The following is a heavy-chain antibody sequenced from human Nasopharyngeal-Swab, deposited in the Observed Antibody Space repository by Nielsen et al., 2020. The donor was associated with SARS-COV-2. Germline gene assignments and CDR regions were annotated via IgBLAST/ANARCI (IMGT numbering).Heavy chain of an antibody. CDR1: GFTFSTYS. D-gene: IGHD5-18*01. V-gene: IGHV3-21*01. J-gene: IGHJ6*02. Sequence: GESLKISCAASGFTFSTYSMNWVRQAPGKGLEWVSSISSSSSYIYYADSLKGRFTISRDNAKNSVDLQMNSLRADDTAVYYCARGVGYMGYYGMDVWGQGTTVTVSS. CDR2: ISSSSSYI. CDR3: ARGVGYMGYYGMDV.